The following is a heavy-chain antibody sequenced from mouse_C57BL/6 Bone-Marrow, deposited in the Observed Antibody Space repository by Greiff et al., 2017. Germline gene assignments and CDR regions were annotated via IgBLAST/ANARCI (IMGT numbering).Heavy chain of an antibody. D-gene: IGHD1-1*01. CDR3: TRGCYYYGSSPDYFDY. CDR1: GYTFTSYW. J-gene: IGHJ2*01. CDR2: IYPGNSDT. Sequence: EVQLQQSGTVLARPGASVKMSCKTSGYTFTSYWMHWVKQRPGQGLEWIGAIYPGNSDTSYNQKFKGKAKLTAVTSASTAYMGLSSLTNEDSAVYYCTRGCYYYGSSPDYFDYWGQGTTLTVSS. V-gene: IGHV1-5*01.